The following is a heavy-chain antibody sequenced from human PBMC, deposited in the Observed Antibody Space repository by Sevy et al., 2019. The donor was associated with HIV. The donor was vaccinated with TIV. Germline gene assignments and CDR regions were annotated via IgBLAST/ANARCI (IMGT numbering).Heavy chain of an antibody. CDR1: GFIFSSYW. CDR3: ARGGVYFDS. J-gene: IGHJ4*02. V-gene: IGHV3-74*03. CDR2: LNTDGSSK. D-gene: IGHD3-10*01. Sequence: GGSLRLSCATSGFIFSSYWMHWVRQAPGKGLVWVSHLNTDGSSKTYADSVKGRFTISRDNAKNTLYLQMNSLRAEDTAVYYCARGGVYFDSWGQGTLVTVSS.